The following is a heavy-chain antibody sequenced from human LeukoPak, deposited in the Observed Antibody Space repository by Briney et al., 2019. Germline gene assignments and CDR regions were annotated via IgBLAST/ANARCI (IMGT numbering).Heavy chain of an antibody. CDR3: ARNSTSGFFDY. J-gene: IGHJ4*02. CDR2: IYNSAST. V-gene: IGHV4-38-2*01. Sequence: RASETLSLTCVVSGYSITNGDYWGWIRQSPGKGLEWIGSIYNSASTHYNPSLKSRVTILVDTSKNEFSLKMTSVTAADTAMHYCARNSTSGFFDYWGQGTLATVSS. D-gene: IGHD2/OR15-2a*01. CDR1: GYSITNGDY.